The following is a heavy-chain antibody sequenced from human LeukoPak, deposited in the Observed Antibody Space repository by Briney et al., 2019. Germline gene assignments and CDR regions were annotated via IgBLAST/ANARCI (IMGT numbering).Heavy chain of an antibody. J-gene: IGHJ4*02. V-gene: IGHV3-9*01. D-gene: IGHD3-9*01. Sequence: PGGSLRLSCAASGFTFDDYAMHWVRQAPGKGLEWVSGISWNSGSIGYADSVKGRFTISRDNAKNSLYLQMNSLRAEDTALYYCAKSRYFDWLLPSFDYWGQGTLVTVSS. CDR2: ISWNSGSI. CDR3: AKSRYFDWLLPSFDY. CDR1: GFTFDDYA.